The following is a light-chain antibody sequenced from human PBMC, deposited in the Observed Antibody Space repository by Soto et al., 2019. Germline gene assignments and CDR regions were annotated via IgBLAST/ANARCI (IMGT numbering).Light chain of an antibody. CDR3: QQRSNWPPIT. J-gene: IGKJ5*01. CDR2: GAS. V-gene: IGKV3-15*01. Sequence: IVMTQSPATLSVSPGERATFSCRASQNIRTNLAWYRQKPGQVPRLLIYGASTRATGVPARFSGSGSGTEFILTISSLQSEDFAVYYCQQRSNWPPITFGQGTRLEI. CDR1: QNIRTN.